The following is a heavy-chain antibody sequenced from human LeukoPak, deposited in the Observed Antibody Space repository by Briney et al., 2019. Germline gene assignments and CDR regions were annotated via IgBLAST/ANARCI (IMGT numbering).Heavy chain of an antibody. CDR2: IYHSGST. D-gene: IGHD1-26*01. Sequence: PSQTLSLTCAVSGYSISSGYYWGWIRQPPGKGLEWIGSIYHSGSTYYNPSLKSRVTISVDTSKNQFSLKLSSVTAADTAVYYCARHQGIVAVDYDYWGQGTLVTVSS. CDR3: ARHQGIVAVDYDY. CDR1: GYSISSGYY. V-gene: IGHV4-38-2*01. J-gene: IGHJ4*02.